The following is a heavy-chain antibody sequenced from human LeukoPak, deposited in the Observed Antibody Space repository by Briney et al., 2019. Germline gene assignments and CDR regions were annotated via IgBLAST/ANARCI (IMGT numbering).Heavy chain of an antibody. D-gene: IGHD3-10*01. CDR2: INPNSGGT. CDR3: ARPEYYYGSGNDAGFDY. CDR1: GYSFTGYY. Sequence: ASVKVSCKASGYSFTGYYMHWVRQAPGQGLEWMGWINPNSGGTNYAQKFQGRVTMTRDTSISTAYMELSRLRSDDTAVYYCARPEYYYGSGNDAGFDYWGQGTLVTVSS. V-gene: IGHV1-2*02. J-gene: IGHJ4*02.